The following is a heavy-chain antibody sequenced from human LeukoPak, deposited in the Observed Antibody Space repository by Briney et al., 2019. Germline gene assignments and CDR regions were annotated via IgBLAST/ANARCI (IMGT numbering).Heavy chain of an antibody. CDR2: IYYSGST. J-gene: IGHJ3*02. Sequence: SETLSLTCTVSGGSISSSSYYWGWIRQPPGKGLEWIGSIYYSGSTYYNPSLKSRVTISVDTSKNQFSLKLSSVTAADTAVYYCARVGCGGDCYSGDAFDIWGQGTMVTVSS. CDR1: GGSISSSSYY. CDR3: ARVGCGGDCYSGDAFDI. D-gene: IGHD2-21*02. V-gene: IGHV4-39*07.